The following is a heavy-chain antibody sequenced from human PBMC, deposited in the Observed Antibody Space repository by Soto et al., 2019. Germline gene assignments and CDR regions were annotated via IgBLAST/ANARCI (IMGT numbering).Heavy chain of an antibody. D-gene: IGHD3-22*01. CDR2: ISYDGSNK. V-gene: IGHV3-30-3*01. Sequence: GGSVRLSCAASGSTFSSYAMHWVRQAPGKGLEWVAVISYDGSNKYYADSVKGRFTISRDNSKNTLYLQMNSLRAEDTAVYYCAREDDSSGPDAFDIWGQGTMVTVSS. J-gene: IGHJ3*02. CDR3: AREDDSSGPDAFDI. CDR1: GSTFSSYA.